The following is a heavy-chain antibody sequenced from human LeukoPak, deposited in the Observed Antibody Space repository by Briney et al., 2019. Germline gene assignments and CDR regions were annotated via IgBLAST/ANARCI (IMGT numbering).Heavy chain of an antibody. CDR3: ARGGSSSWYRGYFQH. V-gene: IGHV4-34*01. CDR1: GGSFSGYY. J-gene: IGHJ1*01. Sequence: SETLSPTCAVYGGSFSGYYWSWIRQPPGKGLEWIGEINHSGSTNYNPSLKSRVTISVDTSKNQFSLKLSSVTAADTAVYYCARGGSSSWYRGYFQHWGQGTLVTVSS. CDR2: INHSGST. D-gene: IGHD6-13*01.